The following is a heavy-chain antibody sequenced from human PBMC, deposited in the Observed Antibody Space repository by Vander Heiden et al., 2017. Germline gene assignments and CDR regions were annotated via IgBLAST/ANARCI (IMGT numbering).Heavy chain of an antibody. J-gene: IGHJ4*02. Sequence: EVQLLESGGGLVQPGGSLRLACAASEFTFNSYAMSWVRQAPGKGLEWVSGISGSGYNTYYADSVKGRFTISRDNSKNTLYLQMNSLRAEDTAVYYCAKDLNLWSGYPQLFDYWGQGTLVTVSS. CDR3: AKDLNLWSGYPQLFDY. D-gene: IGHD3-3*01. CDR2: ISGSGYNT. CDR1: EFTFNSYA. V-gene: IGHV3-23*01.